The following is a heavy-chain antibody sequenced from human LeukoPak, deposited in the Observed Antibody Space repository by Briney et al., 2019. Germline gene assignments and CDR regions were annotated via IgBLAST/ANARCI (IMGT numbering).Heavy chain of an antibody. J-gene: IGHJ4*02. V-gene: IGHV3-23*01. D-gene: IGHD3-10*01. CDR2: ISGSGDGT. CDR3: AKAGVLTLVRGVIVDY. CDR1: GFTFSGYA. Sequence: PGGSLRLPCAASGFTFSGYAMSWVRQAPGKGLEWVSAISGSGDGTYYADSVKGRFTISRDNSKNTLFLQMNSLRSEDTAVYYCAKAGVLTLVRGVIVDYWGQGTLVTVSS.